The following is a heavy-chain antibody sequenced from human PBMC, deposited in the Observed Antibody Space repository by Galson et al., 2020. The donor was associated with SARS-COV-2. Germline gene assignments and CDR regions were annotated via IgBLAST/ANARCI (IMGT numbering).Heavy chain of an antibody. V-gene: IGHV3-33*01. Sequence: GESLKISCAASGFTFSSYGMHWARQAPGKGLEWVAAIWSDGSNKYYADSVKGRFTISRENSKNTLYLQMNSLRAEDTAVYYCARGGGGSSNHYYYYYYMDVWGKGTTVTVSS. CDR2: IWSDGSNK. CDR3: ARGGGGSSNHYYYYYYMDV. D-gene: IGHD6-6*01. J-gene: IGHJ6*03. CDR1: GFTFSSYG.